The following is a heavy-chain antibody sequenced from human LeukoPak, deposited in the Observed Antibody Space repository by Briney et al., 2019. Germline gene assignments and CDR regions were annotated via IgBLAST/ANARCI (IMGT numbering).Heavy chain of an antibody. CDR3: ARVGYSRGWYENYYYYYMDV. D-gene: IGHD6-19*01. CDR2: IKQDGSEK. Sequence: QTGGSLRLSCAASGFTFSSYWMSWVRQAPGKGLEWVANIKQDGSEKYYVDSVKGRFTISRDNAKNSLYLQMNSLRAEDTAVYYCARVGYSRGWYENYYYYYMDVWGKGTTVTVSS. V-gene: IGHV3-7*01. CDR1: GFTFSSYW. J-gene: IGHJ6*03.